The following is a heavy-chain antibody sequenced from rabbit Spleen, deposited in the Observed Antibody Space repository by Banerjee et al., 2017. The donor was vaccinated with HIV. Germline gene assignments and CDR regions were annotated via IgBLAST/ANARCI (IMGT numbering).Heavy chain of an antibody. CDR3: ARVPRYYIYGYAGYAYGIVFNL. D-gene: IGHD6-1*01. CDR2: IVPIFGVT. V-gene: IGHV1S43*01. Sequence: QEQLEESGGDLVKPGASLTLTCKASGFSFNNGYDMCWVRQAPGKGLEWIGYIVPIFGVTYYATWVNGRFTSSRSTSLNTVTLQMTSLTAADTATYFCARVPRYYIYGYAGYAYGIVFNLWGPGTLVTVS. CDR1: GFSFNNGYD. J-gene: IGHJ4*01.